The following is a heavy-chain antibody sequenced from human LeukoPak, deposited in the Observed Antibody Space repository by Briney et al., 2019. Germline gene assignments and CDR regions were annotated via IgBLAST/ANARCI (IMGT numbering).Heavy chain of an antibody. Sequence: GGSLRLSCAASGFTFDDYAMHWVRQAPGKGLEWVSGISWNSGSIGYADSVKGRFTISRDNAKNSLYLQMNSLRAEDTALYYCAKAHVPTMIRGVVSSDWGQGTLVTVSS. J-gene: IGHJ4*02. CDR3: AKAHVPTMIRGVVSSD. V-gene: IGHV3-9*01. CDR2: ISWNSGSI. CDR1: GFTFDDYA. D-gene: IGHD3-10*01.